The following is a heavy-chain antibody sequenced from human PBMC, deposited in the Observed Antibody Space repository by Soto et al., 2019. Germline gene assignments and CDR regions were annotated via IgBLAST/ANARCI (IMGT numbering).Heavy chain of an antibody. D-gene: IGHD3-16*01. CDR3: ARRRIYDYVRGSYDAFDI. CDR1: GYSFTSYW. CDR2: IYPGDSDT. J-gene: IGHJ3*02. Sequence: GESLKISCKGSGYSFTSYWIGWVRQMPGKGLEWMGIIYPGDSDTRYSPSFQGQVTISADKSISTAYLQWSSLKASDTAMYYCARRRIYDYVRGSYDAFDIWGQGTMVTVS. V-gene: IGHV5-51*01.